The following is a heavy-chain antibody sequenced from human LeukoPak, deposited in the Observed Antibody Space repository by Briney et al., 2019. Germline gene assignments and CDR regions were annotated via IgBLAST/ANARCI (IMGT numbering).Heavy chain of an antibody. D-gene: IGHD1-26*01. CDR1: GYTFINYG. V-gene: IGHV1-18*01. CDR3: ARSNSGSYYHFDY. Sequence: ASVKVSCKASGYTFINYGITWVRQAPGQGLEGMGWISPYNGNTKYLQKLQGRVTLTTDTSTNTAYMEVRSLRSDDTAVYYCARSNSGSYYHFDYWGQGTLVTVSS. CDR2: ISPYNGNT. J-gene: IGHJ4*02.